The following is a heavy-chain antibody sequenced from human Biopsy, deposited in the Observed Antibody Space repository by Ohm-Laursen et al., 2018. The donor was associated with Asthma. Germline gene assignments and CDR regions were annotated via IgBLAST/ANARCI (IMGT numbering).Heavy chain of an antibody. J-gene: IGHJ6*02. CDR1: GLSSSAYY. Sequence: SQTLSLTCGMYGLSSSAYYWTWIRQTPGKGLEWIGESDHRGNTNTNATLKSRVTISKAKSANEFSLKMKSVTAADTAIYYCAGGPEWSGLDIWGQGTTVTVSS. V-gene: IGHV4-34*01. D-gene: IGHD3-3*01. CDR2: SDHRGNT. CDR3: AGGPEWSGLDI.